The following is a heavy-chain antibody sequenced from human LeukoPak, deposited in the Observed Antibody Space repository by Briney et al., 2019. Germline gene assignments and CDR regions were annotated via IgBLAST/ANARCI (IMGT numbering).Heavy chain of an antibody. CDR1: GGSISSSSYY. CDR2: IYYSGST. J-gene: IGHJ4*02. Sequence: SETLSLTCTVSGGSISSSSYYWTWIRQPPGKGLEGIGSIYYSGSTYYNPSLKSRVTISVDTSKNQFSLKLNSVTAADTAMYYCARDFSGSYFSFDYWGQGNLVTVSS. V-gene: IGHV4-39*07. D-gene: IGHD1-26*01. CDR3: ARDFSGSYFSFDY.